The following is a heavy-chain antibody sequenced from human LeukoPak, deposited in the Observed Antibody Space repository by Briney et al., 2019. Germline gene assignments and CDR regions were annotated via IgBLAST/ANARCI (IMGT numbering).Heavy chain of an antibody. CDR3: TTEDDY. CDR1: GFTFSSYG. V-gene: IGHV3-33*01. CDR2: IWYDGSNK. J-gene: IGHJ4*02. Sequence: PGGSLRLSCAASGFTFSSYGMHWVRKAPGKGLEWVAVIWYDGSNKYYADSVKGRFTISRDNSKNTLYLQMNSLKTEDTAVYYCTTEDDYWGQGTLVTVSS.